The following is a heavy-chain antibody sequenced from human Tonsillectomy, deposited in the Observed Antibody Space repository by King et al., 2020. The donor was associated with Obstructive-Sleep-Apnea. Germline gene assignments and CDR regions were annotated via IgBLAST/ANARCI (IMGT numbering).Heavy chain of an antibody. V-gene: IGHV3-74*01. CDR3: ARAMRGSFDY. Sequence: EVQLVESGGGLVQPGGSLRLSCAASGFTLSSYWMHWVRQAPGKGLVRVSRINSDGSTTNYADSVKGRFTISRDNAKNTLYLQMNSLRAEDTAGYYCARAMRGSFDYWGRGTLVTVPS. CDR2: INSDGSTT. J-gene: IGHJ4*02. D-gene: IGHD3-22*01. CDR1: GFTLSSYW.